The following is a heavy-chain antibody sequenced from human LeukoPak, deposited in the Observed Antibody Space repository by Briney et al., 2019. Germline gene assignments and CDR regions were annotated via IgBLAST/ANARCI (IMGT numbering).Heavy chain of an antibody. J-gene: IGHJ3*02. V-gene: IGHV4-61*08. CDR3: ARVLRVGATTVAFDI. CDR1: GGSVNSGDYY. CDR2: IYYSGST. D-gene: IGHD1-26*01. Sequence: SETLSLTCTVSGGSVNSGDYYWSWIRQPPGKGLEWIGYIYYSGSTNYNPSLKSRVTISVDTSKNQFSLKLSSVTAADTAVYYCARVLRVGATTVAFDIWGQGTMVTVSS.